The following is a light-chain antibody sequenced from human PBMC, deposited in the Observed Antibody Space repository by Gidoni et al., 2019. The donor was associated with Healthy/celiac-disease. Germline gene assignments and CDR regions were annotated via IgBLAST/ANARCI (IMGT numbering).Light chain of an antibody. CDR1: QSVSSSY. Sequence: IVLTHSPGTLSLSPGERATLSCRASQSVSSSYLAWYQQKPGQAPRLLIYGASSRATGIPDRFSGSGSGTDFTLTISRLEPEDFAVYYCQQYGSSPSSTFGQGTKLEIK. CDR2: GAS. V-gene: IGKV3-20*01. J-gene: IGKJ2*01. CDR3: QQYGSSPSST.